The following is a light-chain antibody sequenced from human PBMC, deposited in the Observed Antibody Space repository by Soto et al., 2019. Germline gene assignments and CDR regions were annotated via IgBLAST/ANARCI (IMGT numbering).Light chain of an antibody. J-gene: IGKJ3*01. Sequence: DIQMTQSPSSLSASVGDRVTITCRASQSISSYLNWYKQKPGKAPKLLIYAASSLQSGVPSRFSGSGSGTDFTLTISSLQPDDFATYYCQQSYSTPFTFGPGTKVDIK. CDR1: QSISSY. V-gene: IGKV1-39*01. CDR2: AAS. CDR3: QQSYSTPFT.